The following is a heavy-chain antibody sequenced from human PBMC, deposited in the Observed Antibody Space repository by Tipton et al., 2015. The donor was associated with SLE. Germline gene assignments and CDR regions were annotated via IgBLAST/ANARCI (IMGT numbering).Heavy chain of an antibody. CDR3: ARGMVTWRGAILGVDV. D-gene: IGHD2-21*02. CDR2: VNHSGST. CDR1: GGSFSGYH. V-gene: IGHV4-34*01. J-gene: IGHJ6*02. Sequence: TLSLTCALYGGSFSGYHWNWIRQPPGKGLEWIGEVNHSGSTNYNPSLKSRVTISVDTAKNQFSLRLTSVTAADTAVYYCARGMVTWRGAILGVDVWGQGTTVNVSS.